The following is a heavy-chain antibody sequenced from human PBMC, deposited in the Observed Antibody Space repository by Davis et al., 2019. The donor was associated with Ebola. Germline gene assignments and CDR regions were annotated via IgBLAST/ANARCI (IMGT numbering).Heavy chain of an antibody. CDR2: INHSGST. Sequence: MPSETLSLTCTVSGGSISSYYWSWIRQPPGKGLELIGEINHSGSTNYNPSLKSRVTISVDTSKNQFSLKLSSVTAADTAVYYCARAGFIAVAGYRRYYYYGMDVWGQGTTVTVSS. CDR1: GGSISSYY. J-gene: IGHJ6*02. CDR3: ARAGFIAVAGYRRYYYYGMDV. V-gene: IGHV4-34*01. D-gene: IGHD6-13*01.